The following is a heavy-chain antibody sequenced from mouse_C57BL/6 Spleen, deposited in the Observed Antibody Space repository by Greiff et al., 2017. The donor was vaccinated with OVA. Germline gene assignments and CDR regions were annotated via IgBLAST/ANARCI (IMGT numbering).Heavy chain of an antibody. CDR3: ARGEGSNYEGVWFAY. J-gene: IGHJ3*01. D-gene: IGHD2-5*01. Sequence: EVQLQQSGPELVKPGASVKIPCKASGYTFTDYNMDWVKQSHGKSLEWIGDINPNNGGTIYNQKFKGKATLTVDKSSSTAYMELRSLTSEDIAVYYCARGEGSNYEGVWFAYWGQGTLVTVSA. CDR1: GYTFTDYN. CDR2: INPNNGGT. V-gene: IGHV1-18*01.